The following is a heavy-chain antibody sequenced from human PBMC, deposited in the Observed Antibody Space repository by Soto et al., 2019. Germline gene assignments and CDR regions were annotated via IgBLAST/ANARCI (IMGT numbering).Heavy chain of an antibody. CDR2: LYPGASDP. V-gene: IGHV5-51*01. CDR3: ARPRYDYGESDAFDI. J-gene: IGHJ3*02. Sequence: GDSLTISWKGSGYSFTSYLVGWVLQLPGTRLEWMGILYPGASDPRYSPSFQGQVTISADKSRSTAYLQWSSRKAADTAMYDCARPRYDYGESDAFDIGGQGT. CDR1: GYSFTSYL. D-gene: IGHD4-17*01.